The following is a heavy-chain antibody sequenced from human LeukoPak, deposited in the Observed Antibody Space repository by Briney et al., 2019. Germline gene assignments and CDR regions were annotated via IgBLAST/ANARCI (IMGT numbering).Heavy chain of an antibody. V-gene: IGHV4-61*01. D-gene: IGHD2-2*01. CDR2: IYYSGGR. Sequence: SETLSLTCTVSGGSASSGSYYWSWIRPPPGKGLEWIGYIYYSGGRGYIPYVKCRDTISADSAKNQFSLELSSVTAADTAVYYCARDGVYCISTSCSKYYFDYWGQGTLVTVSS. J-gene: IGHJ4*02. CDR3: ARDGVYCISTSCSKYYFDY. CDR1: GGSASSGSYY.